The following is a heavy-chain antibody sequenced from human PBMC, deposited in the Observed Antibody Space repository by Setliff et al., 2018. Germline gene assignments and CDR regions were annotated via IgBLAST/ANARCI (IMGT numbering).Heavy chain of an antibody. V-gene: IGHV1-18*01. CDR1: GYTFINYG. Sequence: ASVKVSCKTSGYTFINYGLSWMRQAPGQGLEWMGWISGYNGNTDYAQNLQGRVTMTIDTSTSTAYMELRSLRSDDTAVYYCARNALTGTTRKYYYYMDVWGQGTMVTVSS. D-gene: IGHD1-7*01. J-gene: IGHJ6*03. CDR2: ISGYNGNT. CDR3: ARNALTGTTRKYYYYMDV.